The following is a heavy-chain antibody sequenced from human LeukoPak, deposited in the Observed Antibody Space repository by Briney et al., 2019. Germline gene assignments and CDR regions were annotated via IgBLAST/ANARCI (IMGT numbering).Heavy chain of an antibody. Sequence: PGGSLRLSCAASGFTFDDYGMSWVRQAPGKGLEWVSGINWNGGSTGYADSVKGRFTISRDNSKTSLYLQMNGLRAEDTALYYCARCPRYSYDSIDYWGQGTLVTVSS. CDR1: GFTFDDYG. J-gene: IGHJ4*02. CDR2: INWNGGST. D-gene: IGHD5-18*01. CDR3: ARCPRYSYDSIDY. V-gene: IGHV3-20*04.